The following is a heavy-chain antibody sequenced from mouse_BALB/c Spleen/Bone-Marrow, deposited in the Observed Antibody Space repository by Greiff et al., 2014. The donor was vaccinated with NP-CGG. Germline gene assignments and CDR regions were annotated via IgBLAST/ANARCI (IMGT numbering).Heavy chain of an antibody. V-gene: IGHV1-14*01. Sequence: VQLQQSGPELVKPGTSVKMSCKASGYIFTSYVMDWVKQKPEQGLEWIGYINPYNDVTNYNEKFKGKATLTSDKSSSTAYMEVSSLTSEDSAVHYCAREGWLLRFDYWGQGTTLTVSS. CDR1: GYIFTSYV. CDR2: INPYNDVT. CDR3: AREGWLLRFDY. D-gene: IGHD2-3*01. J-gene: IGHJ2*01.